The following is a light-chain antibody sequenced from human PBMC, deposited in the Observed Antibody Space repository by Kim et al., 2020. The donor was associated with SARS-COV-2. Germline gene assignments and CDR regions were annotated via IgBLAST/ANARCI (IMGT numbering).Light chain of an antibody. CDR3: QQYAGSPT. V-gene: IGKV3-20*01. J-gene: IGKJ4*01. CDR1: QTIKSDY. CDR2: GAS. Sequence: LTPGERATLSCRASQTIKSDYLAWYQQKPGQAPRLLIYGASNRATGFPDRFRGSGSGTDFTLTISRLEPEDFALYYCQQYAGSPTFGGGTKVDIK.